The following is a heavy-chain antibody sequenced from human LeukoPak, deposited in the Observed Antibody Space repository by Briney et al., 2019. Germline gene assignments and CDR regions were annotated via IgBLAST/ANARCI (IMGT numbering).Heavy chain of an antibody. CDR2: ISSSSSTI. V-gene: IGHV3-48*04. Sequence: GGSLRLSCAASGFTFSSYSMNWARQAPGKGLEWVSYISSSSSTIYYADSVKGRFTISRDNAKNSLYLQMNSLRAEDTAVYYCARDLATPGPYGWLQLNDAFDIWGQGTMVTVSS. CDR3: ARDLATPGPYGWLQLNDAFDI. CDR1: GFTFSSYS. J-gene: IGHJ3*02. D-gene: IGHD5-24*01.